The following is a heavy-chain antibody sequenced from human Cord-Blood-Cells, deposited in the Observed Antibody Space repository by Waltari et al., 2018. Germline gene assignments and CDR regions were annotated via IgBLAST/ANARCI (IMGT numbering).Heavy chain of an antibody. V-gene: IGHV3-30*18. CDR1: GFTFSSYG. Sequence: QVQLVESGGGVVQPGRSLRLSCAASGFTFSSYGMHWVRQAPGKGLELVAVISYDGSNKYYADSVKGRFTISRDNSKNTLYLQMNSLRAEDTAVYYCAKVGLAARPAFDIWGQGTMVTVSS. D-gene: IGHD6-6*01. CDR3: AKVGLAARPAFDI. CDR2: ISYDGSNK. J-gene: IGHJ3*02.